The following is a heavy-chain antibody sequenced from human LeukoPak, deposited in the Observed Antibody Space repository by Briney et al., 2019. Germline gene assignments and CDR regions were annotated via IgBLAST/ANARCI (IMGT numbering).Heavy chain of an antibody. CDR2: INHSGST. V-gene: IGHV4-34*01. CDR1: GGSFSGYY. J-gene: IGHJ3*02. CDR3: AISGNSSGWYSAAFDI. Sequence: PSETLSLTCAVYGGSFSGYYWSWIRQPPGKGLEWIGEINHSGSTNYNPSLKSRVTISVDTSKNQFSLKLSSVTAADTAVYYCAISGNSSGWYSAAFDIWGQGTMVTVSS. D-gene: IGHD6-19*01.